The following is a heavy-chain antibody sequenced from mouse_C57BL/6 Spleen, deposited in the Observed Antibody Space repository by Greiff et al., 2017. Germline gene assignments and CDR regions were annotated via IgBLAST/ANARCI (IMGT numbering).Heavy chain of an antibody. CDR2: IDPSDSYT. V-gene: IGHV1-59*01. D-gene: IGHD2-3*01. CDR3: ASLYDGYSMDY. Sequence: VQLQQSGAELVRPGTSVKLSCKASGYTFTSYWMHWVKQRPGQGLEWIGVIDPSDSYTNYNQKFKGKATLTVDTSSSTAYMQLSSLTSEDSAVYYCASLYDGYSMDYWGQGTSVTVSS. CDR1: GYTFTSYW. J-gene: IGHJ4*01.